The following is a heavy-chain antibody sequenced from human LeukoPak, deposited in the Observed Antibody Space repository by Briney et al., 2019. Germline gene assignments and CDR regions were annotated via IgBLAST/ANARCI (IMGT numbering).Heavy chain of an antibody. V-gene: IGHV3-74*01. CDR3: ARDLDGYRSGNGA. J-gene: IGHJ5*02. CDR2: INTDGSST. Sequence: GGSLRLSCAASGFTFNNYWMHWVRQAPGKGLVWVSRINTDGSSTDYADSVKGRFTTSRDNAKNTLYLQMNSLRAEDTAVYYCARDLDGYRSGNGAWGQGTLVTVSS. D-gene: IGHD5-12*01. CDR1: GFTFNNYW.